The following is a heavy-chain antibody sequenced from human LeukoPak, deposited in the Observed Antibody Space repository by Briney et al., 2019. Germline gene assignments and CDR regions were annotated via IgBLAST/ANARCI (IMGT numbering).Heavy chain of an antibody. CDR1: GFTFGDHA. D-gene: IGHD4-11*01. CDR3: TRVIRGDYGNYTTWFDP. J-gene: IGHJ5*02. Sequence: GGSLRLSCAGSGFTFGDHAMAWVRQAPGKGLEWVGFIRNKPSGGTTEYAASVKGRLTISRDDSRRIAYLQMNSLKTEDTALYYCTRVIRGDYGNYTTWFDPWGQGTLVTVSS. CDR2: IRNKPSGGTT. V-gene: IGHV3-49*04.